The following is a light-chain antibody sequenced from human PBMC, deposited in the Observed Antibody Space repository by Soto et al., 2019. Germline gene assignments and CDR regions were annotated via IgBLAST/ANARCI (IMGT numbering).Light chain of an antibody. CDR1: SSNIGAGYD. CDR3: QSYDNTLGVG. V-gene: IGLV1-40*01. Sequence: QSVLTQPPSVSGAPGQGVTISCTGSSSNIGAGYDVHWYQQFPGTAPKLLISGNTNRPSGVPDRCSGSKSATSASLAITGLQAEDEADYYCQSYDNTLGVGFGGGTKLTVL. CDR2: GNT. J-gene: IGLJ2*01.